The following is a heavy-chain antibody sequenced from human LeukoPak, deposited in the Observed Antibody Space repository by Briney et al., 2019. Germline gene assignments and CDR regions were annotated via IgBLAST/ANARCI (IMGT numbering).Heavy chain of an antibody. D-gene: IGHD3-3*01. J-gene: IGHJ4*02. V-gene: IGHV4-38-2*02. Sequence: SETLSLTCTVSGCSISSGYYWGWIRQPPGKGLEWIGTIFHTGSTYYNPSLKSRVTISVDTSTNQFSLKLTSVTAADTAVYYCARGREWAVEVYFDYWGQGTLVTVSS. CDR3: ARGREWAVEVYFDY. CDR2: IFHTGST. CDR1: GCSISSGYY.